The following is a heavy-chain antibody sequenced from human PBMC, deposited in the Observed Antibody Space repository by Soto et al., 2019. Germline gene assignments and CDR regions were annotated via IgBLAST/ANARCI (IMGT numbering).Heavy chain of an antibody. Sequence: ASVKGSCKASGYTFISYSMNWVRQAPGQRLEWMGWINAGNGNTKYSQKFQGRVTITRDTSASTGYMELSSLRSEDTAVYYCARDPGYSYAYNWGQGTLVTVSS. CDR3: ARDPGYSYAYN. J-gene: IGHJ4*02. CDR1: GYTFISYS. CDR2: INAGNGNT. D-gene: IGHD5-18*01. V-gene: IGHV1-3*01.